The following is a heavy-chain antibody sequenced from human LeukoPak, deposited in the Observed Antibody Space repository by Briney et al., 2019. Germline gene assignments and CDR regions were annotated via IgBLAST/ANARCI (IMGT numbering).Heavy chain of an antibody. V-gene: IGHV1-46*01. CDR3: ARHVMRRWELQIGST. J-gene: IGHJ5*02. Sequence: ASVKVSCKASGYTFTSYYMHWVRQAPGQGLEWMGIINPSGGSTSYAQKFQGRVTISVDTSKNQFSLKLSSVTAADTAVYYCARHVMRRWELQIGSTWGQGTLVTVSS. CDR2: INPSGGST. D-gene: IGHD1-26*01. CDR1: GYTFTSYY.